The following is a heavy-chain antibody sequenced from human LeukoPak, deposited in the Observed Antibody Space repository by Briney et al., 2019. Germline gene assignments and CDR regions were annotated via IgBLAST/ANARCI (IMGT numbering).Heavy chain of an antibody. CDR2: IYYSGST. CDR1: GGSIGTSNFY. CDR3: ATYYDSSGYMDFDY. Sequence: KPSETLSLTCTVSGGSIGTSNFYWGWIRQPPGKGLEWIGNIYYSGSTYYNPSLKSRVTISVDTSKNQFSLKLSSVTAADTAVYYRATYYDSSGYMDFDYWGQGTLVTVSS. J-gene: IGHJ4*02. V-gene: IGHV4-39*01. D-gene: IGHD3-22*01.